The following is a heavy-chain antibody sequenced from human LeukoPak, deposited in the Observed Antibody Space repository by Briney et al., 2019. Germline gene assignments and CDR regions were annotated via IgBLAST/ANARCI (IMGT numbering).Heavy chain of an antibody. CDR1: GFIFSNAW. CDR2: IKSKTDGGTT. V-gene: IGHV3-15*07. Sequence: NSGGSLRLSCAASGFIFSNAWMNWVRQAPGKGLEWVGHIKSKTDGGTTDYAAPVKGRFTISRDDSKNTLYLQMNSLKTEDTAVYYCIRYGYNLAEYYQHWGQGTLVTVSP. J-gene: IGHJ1*01. D-gene: IGHD5-24*01. CDR3: IRYGYNLAEYYQH.